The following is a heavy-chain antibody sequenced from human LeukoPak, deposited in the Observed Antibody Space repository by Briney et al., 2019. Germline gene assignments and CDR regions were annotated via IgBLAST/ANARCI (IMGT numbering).Heavy chain of an antibody. D-gene: IGHD3-22*01. CDR1: GFTFNIYA. CDR3: ATQANGYKIPFDY. CDR2: ISDSGVST. V-gene: IGHV3-23*01. J-gene: IGHJ4*02. Sequence: GGSLRLSCAASGFTFNIYAMSWVRQAPGKGLEWVAAISDSGVSTYYADSVKGRFTISRDNSKNTLYLQMNSLRAEDTAVHFCATQANGYKIPFDYRGQGTLVTVSS.